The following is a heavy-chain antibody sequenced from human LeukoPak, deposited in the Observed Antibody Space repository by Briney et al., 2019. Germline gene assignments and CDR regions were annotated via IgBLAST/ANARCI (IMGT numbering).Heavy chain of an antibody. CDR2: IYTSGST. CDR1: GGSIISGSYS. CDR3: ASVDSSSWYYFDY. J-gene: IGHJ4*02. V-gene: IGHV4-61*02. D-gene: IGHD6-13*01. Sequence: SQTLSLTCTASGGSIISGSYSWSWIRQPAGKGLEWIGRIYTSGSTNYNPSLKSRVTISVDTSKNQFSLKLSSVTAADTAVYYCASVDSSSWYYFDYWGQGTLVTVSS.